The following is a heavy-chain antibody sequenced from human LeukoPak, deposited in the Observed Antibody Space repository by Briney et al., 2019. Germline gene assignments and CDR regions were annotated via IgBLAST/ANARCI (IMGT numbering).Heavy chain of an antibody. J-gene: IGHJ4*02. D-gene: IGHD6-19*01. CDR2: INHSGST. CDR1: GFTFSSYA. V-gene: IGHV4-34*01. CDR3: ARGPKWRVAGNYFDY. Sequence: GSLRLSCAASGFTFSSYAMSWIRQPPGKGLEWIWEINHSGSTNYNPSLKSRVTISVDTTKNQFSLKLSSGTAADTAVYYCARGPKWRVAGNYFDYWGQGTLVTVSS.